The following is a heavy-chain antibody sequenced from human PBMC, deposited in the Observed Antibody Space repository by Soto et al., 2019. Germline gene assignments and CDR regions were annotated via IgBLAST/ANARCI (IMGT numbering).Heavy chain of an antibody. V-gene: IGHV1-69*13. CDR3: ASIQDYYDSSGASDAFDI. CDR1: GGTFSSYA. Sequence: SVKVSCKASGGTFSSYAISWVRQAPGQGLEWMGGIIPIFGTANYAQKFQGRVTITADESTSTAYMELSSLRSEDTAVYYCASIQDYYDSSGASDAFDIWGQGTTVTVSS. J-gene: IGHJ3*02. D-gene: IGHD3-22*01. CDR2: IIPIFGTA.